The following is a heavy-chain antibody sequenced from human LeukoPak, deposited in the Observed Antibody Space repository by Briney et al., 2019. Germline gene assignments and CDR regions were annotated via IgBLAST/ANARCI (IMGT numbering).Heavy chain of an antibody. CDR3: ARAPSIAAPYYFDY. Sequence: GGSLRLSCAASGFTFSSYSMNWVRQAPGKGLEWVSSISSSSSYIYYADSVKGRFTISRDNAKNPLYLQMNSLRAEDTAVYYCARAPSIAAPYYFDYWGQGTLVTVSS. D-gene: IGHD6-6*01. CDR1: GFTFSSYS. CDR2: ISSSSSYI. J-gene: IGHJ4*02. V-gene: IGHV3-21*01.